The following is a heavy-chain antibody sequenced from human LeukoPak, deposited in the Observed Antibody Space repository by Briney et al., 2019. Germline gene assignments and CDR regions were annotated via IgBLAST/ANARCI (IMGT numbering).Heavy chain of an antibody. D-gene: IGHD6-13*01. V-gene: IGHV4-59*08. J-gene: IGHJ4*02. Sequence: SETLSLTCTASGGSISSYYWSWIRQPPGKGLEWIGYIYYSGSTNYNPSLKSRVTISVDTSKNQFSLKLSSVTAADTAVYYCARHSSSWSAHYFDYWGQGTLVTVSS. CDR3: ARHSSSWSAHYFDY. CDR2: IYYSGST. CDR1: GGSISSYY.